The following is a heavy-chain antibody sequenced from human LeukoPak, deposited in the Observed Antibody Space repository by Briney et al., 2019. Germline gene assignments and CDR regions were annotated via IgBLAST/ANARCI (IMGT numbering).Heavy chain of an antibody. Sequence: GSLRLSFATSGFTFSSYEMDWVRQAPGKGLEWVSYISSSGSTIYYADSVKGRFTISRDSAKNSLYLQMNSLRAEDTAVYYCARGGDIGDWFDPWGQGTLVTVSS. CDR2: ISSSGSTI. D-gene: IGHD2-21*02. CDR1: GFTFSSYE. CDR3: ARGGDIGDWFDP. J-gene: IGHJ5*02. V-gene: IGHV3-48*03.